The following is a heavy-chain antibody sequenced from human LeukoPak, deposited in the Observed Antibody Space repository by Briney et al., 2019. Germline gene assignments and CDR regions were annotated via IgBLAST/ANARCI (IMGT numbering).Heavy chain of an antibody. CDR1: GGSFSGYY. Sequence: SETLSLTCAVYGGSFSGYYWSWIRQPPGKGLEWIGEINHSGSTNYNPSLKSRVTISVDTSKNQFSLKLSSVTAADTAVYYCARVDLTVTAGYRGQGTLVTVSS. V-gene: IGHV4-34*01. CDR3: ARVDLTVTAGY. D-gene: IGHD2-21*02. J-gene: IGHJ4*02. CDR2: INHSGST.